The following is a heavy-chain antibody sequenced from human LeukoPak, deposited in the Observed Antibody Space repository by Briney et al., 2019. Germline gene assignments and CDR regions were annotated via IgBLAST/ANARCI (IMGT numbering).Heavy chain of an antibody. D-gene: IGHD5-24*01. CDR3: ARGRGMVTIGWFDP. CDR1: GYTFTSYD. J-gene: IGHJ5*02. Sequence: ASVKVSCKASGYTFTSYDINWVRQATGQGLEWMGWMNPNSGNTGYAQKFQGRVTMTKNTSISTAYMEVSSLRSENTAVYYCARGRGMVTIGWFDPWGQGTLVTVSS. CDR2: MNPNSGNT. V-gene: IGHV1-8*01.